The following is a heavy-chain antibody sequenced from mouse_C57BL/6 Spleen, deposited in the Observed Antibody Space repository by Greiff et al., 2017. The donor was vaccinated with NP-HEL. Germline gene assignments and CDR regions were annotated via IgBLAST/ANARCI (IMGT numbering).Heavy chain of an antibody. D-gene: IGHD1-1*01. CDR1: GFNIKDDY. J-gene: IGHJ4*01. V-gene: IGHV14-4*01. CDR3: TGYYYGSSQGYYAMAY. Sequence: EVQGVESGAELVRPGASVKLSCTASGFNIKDDYMHWVKQRPEQGLEWIGWIDPENGDTEYASKFQGKATITADTSSNTAYLQLSSLTSEDPAVDYCTGYYYGSSQGYYAMAYWGQGTSVTVSS. CDR2: IDPENGDT.